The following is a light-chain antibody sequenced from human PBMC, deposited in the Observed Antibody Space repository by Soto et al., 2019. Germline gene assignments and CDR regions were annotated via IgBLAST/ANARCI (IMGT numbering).Light chain of an antibody. J-gene: IGKJ1*01. CDR2: GAS. Sequence: EIVMTQSPATLSVSPGERATLSCRASQSVSSNLAWYQQKPGQAPRLLIYGASTRATGIPARFSGSGSGTGFTPTISSLQSKYFEVYSCQHYGTSAQGPKVKIK. CDR3: QHYGT. V-gene: IGKV3-15*01. CDR1: QSVSSN.